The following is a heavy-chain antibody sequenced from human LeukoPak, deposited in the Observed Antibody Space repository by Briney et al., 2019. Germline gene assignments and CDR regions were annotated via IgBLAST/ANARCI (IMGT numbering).Heavy chain of an antibody. J-gene: IGHJ4*02. D-gene: IGHD6-19*01. V-gene: IGHV3-15*01. CDR2: IKSKTDGGAT. Sequence: GGSLRLSCAASDFTFRNAWMSWVRQAPGKGLEWVGRIKSKTDGGATDYAAPVKGRFTISRDDSKTTLYLQMNSLKTEDTAVYYCTTEGYSSAWYPWFDYWGQGTLVTVSS. CDR1: DFTFRNAW. CDR3: TTEGYSSAWYPWFDY.